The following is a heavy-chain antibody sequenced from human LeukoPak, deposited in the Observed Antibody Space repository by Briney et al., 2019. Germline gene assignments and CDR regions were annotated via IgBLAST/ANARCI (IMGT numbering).Heavy chain of an antibody. J-gene: IGHJ4*02. D-gene: IGHD3-22*01. CDR1: GFTFSSYA. CDR2: LHSDGRI. V-gene: IGHV3-53*01. Sequence: GGSLRLSCAASGFTFSSYATHWVRQAPGEGLEWVAVLHSDGRIHYAASVKGRFTISRDNSKNTLYLEMNSLRAEDMAVYYCATPESSDTSGYYYWGQRTLVTVSS. CDR3: ATPESSDTSGYYY.